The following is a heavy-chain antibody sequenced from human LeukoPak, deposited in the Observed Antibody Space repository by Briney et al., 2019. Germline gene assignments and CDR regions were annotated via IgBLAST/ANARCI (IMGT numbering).Heavy chain of an antibody. Sequence: SQSLSLTCSVAGGSSSSSRYYCGWIRQPPGKGLEWFGGIHDSGSTHYNPSLNSRVTISVDTSKNQSSLKLSTVTAADTAVYYCARLYGGNSNNYYCDYWGQGTLVTVSS. V-gene: IGHV4-39*01. CDR1: GGSSSSSRYY. CDR3: ARLYGGNSNNYYCDY. J-gene: IGHJ4*02. CDR2: IHDSGST. D-gene: IGHD4-23*01.